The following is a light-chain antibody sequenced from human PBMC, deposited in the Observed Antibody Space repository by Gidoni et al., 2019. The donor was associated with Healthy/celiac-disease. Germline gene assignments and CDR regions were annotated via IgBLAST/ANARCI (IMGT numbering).Light chain of an antibody. J-gene: IGKJ4*01. V-gene: IGKV1-33*01. Sequence: DIPLTQSPSSLSASVGDRVTITCQASQDISNYLNWYQQKPGKAPKLLIYDASNLETGGPSRFSGSGSGTDFTFTISSLQPEDIATYYFQQYDNLPLTFGGGTKVEIK. CDR2: DAS. CDR3: QQYDNLPLT. CDR1: QDISNY.